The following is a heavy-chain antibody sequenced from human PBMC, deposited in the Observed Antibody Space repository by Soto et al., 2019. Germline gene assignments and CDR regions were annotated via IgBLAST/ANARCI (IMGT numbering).Heavy chain of an antibody. J-gene: IGHJ4*02. D-gene: IGHD3-9*01. CDR3: AKETYILTGYYNSGYFDY. CDR1: GFTFSSYA. CDR2: ISGSGGST. V-gene: IGHV3-23*01. Sequence: GGSLRLSCAASGFTFSSYAMSWVRQAPWKGLEWVSAISGSGGSTYYADSVKGRFTISRDNSKNTLYLQMNSLRAEDTAVYYCAKETYILTGYYNSGYFDYWGKGTLVTVSS.